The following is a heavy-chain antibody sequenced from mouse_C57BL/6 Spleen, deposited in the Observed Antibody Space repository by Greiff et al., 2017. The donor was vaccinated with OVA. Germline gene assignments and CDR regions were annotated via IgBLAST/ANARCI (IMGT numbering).Heavy chain of an antibody. V-gene: IGHV1-19*01. CDR1: VYTFTDYY. J-gene: IGHJ2*01. CDR2: INPYNGGT. D-gene: IGHD2-4*01. Sequence: EVQLQQSGPVLVKPGASVKMSCKASVYTFTDYYMNWVKQSHGKSLEWIGVINPYNGGTSYNQKFKGKATLTVDKSSSTAYMELNSLTSEDSAVYYCAREGNYDYLYYFDYWGQGTTLTVSS. CDR3: AREGNYDYLYYFDY.